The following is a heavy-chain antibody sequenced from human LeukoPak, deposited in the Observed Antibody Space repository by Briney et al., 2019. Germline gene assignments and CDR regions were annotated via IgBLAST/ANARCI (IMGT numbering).Heavy chain of an antibody. V-gene: IGHV3-74*01. CDR3: ARSVYDSSGYYRVLEY. CDR1: GFTFSSYW. Sequence: GGSLRLSCAASGFTFSSYWMHWVRQTPGKGLGWVSRINSDGSSTNYADSVKGRLTISRDNAKNTLYLQMNSLRAEDTAVYYCARSVYDSSGYYRVLEYWGQGTLVTVSS. CDR2: INSDGSST. D-gene: IGHD3-22*01. J-gene: IGHJ4*02.